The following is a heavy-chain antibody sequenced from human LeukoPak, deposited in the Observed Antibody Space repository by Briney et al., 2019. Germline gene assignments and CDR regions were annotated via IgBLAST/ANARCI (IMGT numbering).Heavy chain of an antibody. CDR3: AKEGNYYDSSGYYRSYYFDN. D-gene: IGHD3-22*01. J-gene: IGHJ4*02. CDR2: ISYDGSNK. Sequence: GGSLRLSCAAAGFTFSSYAMHWVRQAPGKGLEWVAVISYDGSNKYYADSVKGRFTISRDNSKNTLDLQMNSLRAEDTAVYYCAKEGNYYDSSGYYRSYYFDNWGQGTLVTVSS. CDR1: GFTFSSYA. V-gene: IGHV3-30*18.